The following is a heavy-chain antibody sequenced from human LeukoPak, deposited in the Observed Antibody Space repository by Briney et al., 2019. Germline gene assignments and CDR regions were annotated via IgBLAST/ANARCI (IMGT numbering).Heavy chain of an antibody. V-gene: IGHV3-33*06. CDR1: GFTFSSYA. CDR3: AKDRVPAAIGIFDY. J-gene: IGHJ4*02. CDR2: IWYDGSNK. D-gene: IGHD2-2*02. Sequence: PGGSLRLSCAASGFTFSSYAMHWVRQAPGKGLEWVAVIWYDGSNKYYADSVKGRFTISRDNSKNTLYLQMNSLRAEDTAVYYCAKDRVPAAIGIFDYWGQGTLVTVSS.